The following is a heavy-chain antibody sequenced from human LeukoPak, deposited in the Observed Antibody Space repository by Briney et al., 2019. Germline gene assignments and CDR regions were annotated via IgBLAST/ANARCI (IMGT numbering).Heavy chain of an antibody. D-gene: IGHD4-23*01. V-gene: IGHV4-59*08. CDR1: GGSISSYY. Sequence: SETLSLTCTVSGGSISSYYWSWIRQPPGKGLEWIGYIYYSGSTNYNPSLKSRVTISVDTSKNQFSLKLSSVTAADTAVYYCARHSVEGDAFDIWGQGTMVTVSS. CDR2: IYYSGST. J-gene: IGHJ3*02. CDR3: ARHSVEGDAFDI.